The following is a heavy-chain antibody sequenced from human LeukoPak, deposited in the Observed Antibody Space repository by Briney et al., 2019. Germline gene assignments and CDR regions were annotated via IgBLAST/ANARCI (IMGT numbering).Heavy chain of an antibody. V-gene: IGHV3-20*01. CDR3: ARNGPDYYDSSGYLYYFDS. CDR2: INWNGGST. Sequence: GGSLRLSCAASGFTFDDYGMSWVRQAPGKGLEWVSGINWNGGSTGYADSVKGRFTISRDNAKNSLYLQMNSLRAEDTALYHCARNGPDYYDSSGYLYYFDSGVQGTVVTVSS. J-gene: IGHJ4*02. CDR1: GFTFDDYG. D-gene: IGHD3-22*01.